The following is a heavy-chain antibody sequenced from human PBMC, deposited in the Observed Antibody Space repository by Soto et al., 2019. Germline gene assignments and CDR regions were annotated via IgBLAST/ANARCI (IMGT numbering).Heavy chain of an antibody. D-gene: IGHD6-6*01. CDR2: IYYSGST. Sequence: SETLSLTCTVSGGSISSSSYYWGWIRQPPGKGLEWIGSIYYSGSTYYNPSLKSRVTIPVDTSKNQFSLKLSSVTAADTAGYYCARRLAARLGYYHYGMSVWGKGATVTVSS. CDR1: GGSISSSSYY. CDR3: ARRLAARLGYYHYGMSV. J-gene: IGHJ6*04. V-gene: IGHV4-39*01.